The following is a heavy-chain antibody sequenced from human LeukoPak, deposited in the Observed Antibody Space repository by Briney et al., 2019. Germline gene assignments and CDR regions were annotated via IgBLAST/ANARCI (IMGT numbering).Heavy chain of an antibody. CDR1: GGSISSGGYY. D-gene: IGHD2-2*02. CDR2: IYYGGST. Sequence: SETLSLTCTVSGGSISSGGYYWSWIRQHPGKGLEWIGYIYYGGSTYYNPSLKSRITISVDTSKNQFSLKLSSVTAADTAVYYCARETRGCSSTTCYNVFDYWGQGTLVTVSS. CDR3: ARETRGCSSTTCYNVFDY. V-gene: IGHV4-31*03. J-gene: IGHJ4*02.